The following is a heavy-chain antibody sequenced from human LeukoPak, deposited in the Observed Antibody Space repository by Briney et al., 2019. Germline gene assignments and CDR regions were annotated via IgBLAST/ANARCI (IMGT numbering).Heavy chain of an antibody. CDR2: ISYDGSNK. CDR1: GFTFSSYA. J-gene: IGHJ4*02. Sequence: GGSLRLSCAASGFTFSSYAMHWVRQAPGKGLEWVAVISYDGSNKYYADSVKGRFTISRDNSKNTLYLQMNSLRAEDTAVYYCARTDPASRFDYWGQGTLVTVSS. CDR3: ARTDPASRFDY. D-gene: IGHD2-2*01. V-gene: IGHV3-30-3*01.